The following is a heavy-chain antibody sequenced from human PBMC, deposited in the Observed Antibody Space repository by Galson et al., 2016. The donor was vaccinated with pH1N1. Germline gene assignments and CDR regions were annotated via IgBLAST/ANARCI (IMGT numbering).Heavy chain of an antibody. D-gene: IGHD1-26*01. CDR2: IDPSGGGT. V-gene: IGHV1-46*01. CDR3: ISDLGRVREC. J-gene: IGHJ4*02. CDR1: GYTFTNYY. Sequence: SVKVSCKASGYTFTNYYFHWVRQAPGQGLEWMGVIDPSGGGTTYAQKFQGLVTMTRDMSTSTVYMELSSLQPEDTAVYYCISDLGRVRECWGQGTLVTVSS.